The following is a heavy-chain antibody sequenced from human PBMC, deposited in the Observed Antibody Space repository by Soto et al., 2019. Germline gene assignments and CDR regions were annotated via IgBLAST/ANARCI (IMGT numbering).Heavy chain of an antibody. CDR2: ISRRGITR. Sequence: QVQLVESGGGLVQPGGSLRLSCAASGFIFTDYYMGWVRQVPGKGLEWLSYISRRGITRDYADSVKGRFTISRDNPEKPLYIQMHSLRDGDTAIYYCVRHKDYGNSMRRMDVWGQGTDVTVSS. D-gene: IGHD4-17*01. J-gene: IGHJ6*02. CDR1: GFIFTDYY. CDR3: VRHKDYGNSMRRMDV. V-gene: IGHV3-11*01.